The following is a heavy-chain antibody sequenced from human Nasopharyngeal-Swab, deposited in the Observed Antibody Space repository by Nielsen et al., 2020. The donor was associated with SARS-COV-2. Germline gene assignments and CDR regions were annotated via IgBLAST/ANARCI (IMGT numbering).Heavy chain of an antibody. CDR3: ARASYRGYYYMDV. J-gene: IGHJ6*03. CDR2: INTDGSST. Sequence: WIRQPPGKGLLWVSRINTDGSSTPYADSLKGRFTISRDNAKNTLYLQMNSLRAEDTAVYYCARASYRGYYYMDVWGKGTTVTVSS. V-gene: IGHV3-74*01. D-gene: IGHD1-26*01.